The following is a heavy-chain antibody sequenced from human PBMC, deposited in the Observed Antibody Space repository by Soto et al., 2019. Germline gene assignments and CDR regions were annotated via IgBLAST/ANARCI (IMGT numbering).Heavy chain of an antibody. V-gene: IGHV6-1*01. J-gene: IGHJ5*02. CDR2: TYYRSKWYN. Sequence: SQTLSLTCVISGDSVSSNSAAWNWIRQSPSRGLEWLGRTYYRSKWYNDYAVSVKSRITINPDTSKNQFSLQLNSVTPEDTAVYYCARDRSSSWLQTKNWFDPWGQGTLVTVSS. CDR1: GDSVSSNSAA. D-gene: IGHD6-13*01. CDR3: ARDRSSSWLQTKNWFDP.